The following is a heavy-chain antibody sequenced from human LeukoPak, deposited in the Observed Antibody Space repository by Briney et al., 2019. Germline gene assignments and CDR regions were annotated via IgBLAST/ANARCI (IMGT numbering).Heavy chain of an antibody. Sequence: PSETLSLTCTVSGASISSYCWSWIRQPPGKGLEWIGYIYYTGNTNYNPSLKSRVTISVDTSKNQFSLKLNSVTAADTAVYYCARPRKTYYDSSGCYSAFDYWGQGILVTVSS. CDR1: GASISSYC. CDR3: ARPRKTYYDSSGCYSAFDY. CDR2: IYYTGNT. J-gene: IGHJ4*02. D-gene: IGHD3-22*01. V-gene: IGHV4-59*01.